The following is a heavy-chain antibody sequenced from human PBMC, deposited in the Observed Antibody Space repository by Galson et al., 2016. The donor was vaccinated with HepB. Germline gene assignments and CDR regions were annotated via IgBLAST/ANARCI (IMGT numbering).Heavy chain of an antibody. D-gene: IGHD6-19*01. CDR1: GFTFGSYA. Sequence: SLRLSCAASGFTFGSYAMSWVRQAPGKGLEWVSAISGDGGSTYYAGSVPGRFTSSRDRSTNTMYLQMNSLRTDDTAVYYCARFTQEWLDRVYYFDYWGQGTLVTVSS. CDR2: ISGDGGST. V-gene: IGHV3-23*01. CDR3: ARFTQEWLDRVYYFDY. J-gene: IGHJ4*02.